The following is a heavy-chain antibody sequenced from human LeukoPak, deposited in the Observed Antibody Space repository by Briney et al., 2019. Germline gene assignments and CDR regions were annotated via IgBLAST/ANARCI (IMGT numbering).Heavy chain of an antibody. CDR3: ARDRGSGSYYDLDY. J-gene: IGHJ4*02. Sequence: ASVKVSCKASGYTLTGYYMHWVRQAPGQGLEWMGWINPNSGGTNYAQKFQGRVTMTRDTSISTAYMELSRLRSDDTAVYYCARDRGSGSYYDLDYWGQGTLVTVSS. V-gene: IGHV1-2*02. CDR2: INPNSGGT. D-gene: IGHD3-10*01. CDR1: GYTLTGYY.